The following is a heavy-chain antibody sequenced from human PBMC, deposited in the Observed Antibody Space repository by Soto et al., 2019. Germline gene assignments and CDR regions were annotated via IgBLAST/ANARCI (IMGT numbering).Heavy chain of an antibody. CDR1: GFTFSDYY. J-gene: IGHJ3*02. Sequence: LRLSCAASGFTFSDYYMSWIRQAPGKGLEWVSYISSSGSTIYYADSVKGRFTISRDNAKNSLYLQMNSLRAEDTAVYYCARARATPDAFDIWGQGTMVTVSS. CDR3: ARARATPDAFDI. CDR2: ISSSGSTI. D-gene: IGHD5-12*01. V-gene: IGHV3-11*01.